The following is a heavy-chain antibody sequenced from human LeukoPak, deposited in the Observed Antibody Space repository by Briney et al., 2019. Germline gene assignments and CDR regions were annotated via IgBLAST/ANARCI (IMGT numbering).Heavy chain of an antibody. CDR2: IYYSGST. V-gene: IGHV4-59*01. D-gene: IGHD3-10*01. CDR3: ARGTMVRGAPTLDY. J-gene: IGHJ4*02. CDR1: GGSISSYY. Sequence: SETLSLTCTVSGGSISSYYWSWIRQPPGKGLEWIGYIYYSGSTDYNPSLKSRVTISVDTSKNQFSLKLSSVTAADTAVYYCARGTMVRGAPTLDYWGQGTLVTVSS.